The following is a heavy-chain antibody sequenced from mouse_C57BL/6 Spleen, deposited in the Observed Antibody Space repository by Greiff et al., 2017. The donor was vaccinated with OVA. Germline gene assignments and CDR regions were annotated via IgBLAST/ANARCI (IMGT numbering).Heavy chain of an antibody. J-gene: IGHJ4*01. D-gene: IGHD2-5*01. Sequence: QVQLQQPGAELVKPGASVKISCKASGYAFSSYWMNWVKQRPGQGLEWIGQIYPGDGDTNYNGKFKGKATLTADKSSSTAYMQLSSLTSEDSAVYFCARRDSNYVNYAMDYWGKGTSVTVSS. V-gene: IGHV1-80*01. CDR1: GYAFSSYW. CDR2: IYPGDGDT. CDR3: ARRDSNYVNYAMDY.